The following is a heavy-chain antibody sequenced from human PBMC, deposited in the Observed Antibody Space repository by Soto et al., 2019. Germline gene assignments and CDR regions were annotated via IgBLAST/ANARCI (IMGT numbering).Heavy chain of an antibody. Sequence: PSQTLSLTCAIFGDSLSSNSAIWNWFRQSPSRGLEWLGRTYYTSKWYNDYAVSVKSRISINPDTSKNQVSLQLNSVTPEDTAVYYCARVYSSGWSFYYGTDVWGQGTKVTVSS. CDR1: GDSLSSNSAI. D-gene: IGHD6-19*01. CDR3: ARVYSSGWSFYYGTDV. CDR2: TYYTSKWYN. V-gene: IGHV6-1*01. J-gene: IGHJ6*02.